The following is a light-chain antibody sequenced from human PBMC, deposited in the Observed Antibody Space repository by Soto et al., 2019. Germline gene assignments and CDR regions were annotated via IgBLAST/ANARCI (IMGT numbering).Light chain of an antibody. CDR2: KAS. CDR3: QQYNYLWT. Sequence: LQMTQSPSTLSASVGDTVTITCRASQSINSGLAWYQQKLGRAPKLLIYKASSLESGVPSRFSGSGYGTEFTLTISSLLPEDFATYYCQQYNYLWTFGQGTKVEIK. J-gene: IGKJ1*01. V-gene: IGKV1-5*03. CDR1: QSINSG.